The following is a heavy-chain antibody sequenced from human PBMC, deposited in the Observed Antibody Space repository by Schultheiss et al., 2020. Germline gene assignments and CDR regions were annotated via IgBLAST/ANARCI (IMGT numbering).Heavy chain of an antibody. CDR2: IYYSGST. CDR1: AGSISSGGYY. V-gene: IGHV4-31*03. Sequence: SQTLSLTCTVSAGSISSGGYYWSWIRQNPGKGLEWIGYIYYSGSTYYNPSLKSRLTISVDTSKNQFSLKLTSVTAADTAVYYCARGPLNVAGTFDYWGQGTLVTVSS. D-gene: IGHD6-19*01. CDR3: ARGPLNVAGTFDY. J-gene: IGHJ4*02.